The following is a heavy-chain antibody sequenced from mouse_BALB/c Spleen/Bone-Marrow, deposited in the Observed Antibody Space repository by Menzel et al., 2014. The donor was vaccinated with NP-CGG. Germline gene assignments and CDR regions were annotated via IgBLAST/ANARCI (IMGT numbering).Heavy chain of an antibody. V-gene: IGHV1S135*01. J-gene: IGHJ2*01. CDR3: SRGVLAYFDY. D-gene: IGHD2-14*01. CDR2: IDPYSGGT. Sequence: EVQLVEPGPELVKPGASVKVSCKASGYAFTNYNMNWVKQSHGKSLEWIGYIDPYSGGTNYNQKFRGKATLTVDKSSSTAYMHLNSLTSEDSAVYYCSRGVLAYFDYWGQGTTLTVSS. CDR1: GYAFTNYN.